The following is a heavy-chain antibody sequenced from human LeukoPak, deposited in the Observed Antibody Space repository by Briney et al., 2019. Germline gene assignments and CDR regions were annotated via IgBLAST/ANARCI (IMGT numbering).Heavy chain of an antibody. CDR1: GGTFSSYA. V-gene: IGHV1-69*13. Sequence: ASVKVSCKASGGTFSSYAISWVRQAPGQGLEWMGGIIPIFGTANYAQKLQGRVTITADESTSTAYMELSSLRSEDTAVYYCARTYYDFWSGYWNNWFDPWGQGTLVTVSS. D-gene: IGHD3-3*01. J-gene: IGHJ5*02. CDR3: ARTYYDFWSGYWNNWFDP. CDR2: IIPIFGTA.